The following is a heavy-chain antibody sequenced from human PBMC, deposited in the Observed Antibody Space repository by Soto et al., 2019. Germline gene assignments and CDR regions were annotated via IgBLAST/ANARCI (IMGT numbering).Heavy chain of an antibody. V-gene: IGHV5-51*01. J-gene: IGHJ6*02. CDR1: GYTFTSYA. Sequence: ASVKVSCKASGYTFTSYAMHWVRQMPGKGLECMGIIYPGDSDTRYSPSFQGQVTISADKSISTAYLQWSSLKASDTAMYYCARTAAAGKYYYGMDVWGQGTTVTVS. CDR2: IYPGDSDT. D-gene: IGHD6-13*01. CDR3: ARTAAAGKYYYGMDV.